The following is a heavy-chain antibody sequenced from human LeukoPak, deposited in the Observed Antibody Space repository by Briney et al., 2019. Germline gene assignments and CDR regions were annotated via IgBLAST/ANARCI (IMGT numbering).Heavy chain of an antibody. CDR3: ARDRGSYGYWIDY. D-gene: IGHD5-18*01. J-gene: IGHJ4*02. Sequence: PGGSLRLSCAASGFTFSSYSMNWVRQAPGKGLESVSSISSSSSYIYYADSVKGRFTISRDNAKNSLYLQMNSLRAEDTAVYYCARDRGSYGYWIDYWGQGTLVTVSS. CDR2: ISSSSSYI. V-gene: IGHV3-21*01. CDR1: GFTFSSYS.